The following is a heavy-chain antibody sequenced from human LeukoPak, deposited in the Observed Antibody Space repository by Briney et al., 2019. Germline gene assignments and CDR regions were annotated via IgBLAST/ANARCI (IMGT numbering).Heavy chain of an antibody. CDR3: ARDSDSYYDILTASYYYGMDV. D-gene: IGHD3-9*01. J-gene: IGHJ6*02. CDR1: GDSIRGFY. V-gene: IGHV4-4*07. CDR2: MSASGST. Sequence: SETLSLTCTVSGDSIRGFYWSWIRQPAGKGLEWIGRMSASGSTNYNPSLKSRVTMSVDTSKNQFSLKLSSVTAADTAVYYCARDSDSYYDILTASYYYGMDVWGQGITVTVSS.